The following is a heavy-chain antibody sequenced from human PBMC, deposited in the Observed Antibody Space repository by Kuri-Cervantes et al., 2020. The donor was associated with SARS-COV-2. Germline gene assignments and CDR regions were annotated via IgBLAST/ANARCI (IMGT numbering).Heavy chain of an antibody. V-gene: IGHV3-30-3*01. Sequence: SCAASGFTFSSYAMHWVPQAPGKGLEWVAVISYDGSNKYYADSVKGRFTISRDNSKNTLYLQMNSLRAEDTAVYYCARDRSTHYFDYWGQGTLVTVSS. CDR1: GFTFSSYA. CDR2: ISYDGSNK. CDR3: ARDRSTHYFDY. J-gene: IGHJ4*02.